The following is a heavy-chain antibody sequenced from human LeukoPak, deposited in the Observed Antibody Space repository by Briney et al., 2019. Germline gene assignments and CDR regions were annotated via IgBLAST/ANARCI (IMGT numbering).Heavy chain of an antibody. Sequence: GGSLRLSCAASGFTFSSYAMHWVRQAPGKGLEWVAVISYDGSNKYYADSVKGRFTISRDNSKNTLYLQMNSLRAEDTAVYYCAKGRDSGWYRYYYYYYGMDVWGQGTTVTVSS. CDR3: AKGRDSGWYRYYYYYYGMDV. CDR1: GFTFSSYA. CDR2: ISYDGSNK. V-gene: IGHV3-30*04. D-gene: IGHD6-19*01. J-gene: IGHJ6*02.